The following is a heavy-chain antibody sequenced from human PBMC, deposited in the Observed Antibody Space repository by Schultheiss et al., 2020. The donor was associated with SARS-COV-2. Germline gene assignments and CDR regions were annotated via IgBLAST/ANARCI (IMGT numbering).Heavy chain of an antibody. CDR3: AGLQGVVAATWEYYGMDV. J-gene: IGHJ6*02. CDR1: GFTFSSYS. CDR2: ISGSGGDT. V-gene: IGHV3-23*01. D-gene: IGHD2-15*01. Sequence: GGSLRLSCAASGFTFSSYSMNWVRQAPGKGLEWVSGISGSGGDTYYPYSVKGRFTISRDNSKNTLYLQMNSLRAEDTAVYYCAGLQGVVAATWEYYGMDVWGQGTTVTVSS.